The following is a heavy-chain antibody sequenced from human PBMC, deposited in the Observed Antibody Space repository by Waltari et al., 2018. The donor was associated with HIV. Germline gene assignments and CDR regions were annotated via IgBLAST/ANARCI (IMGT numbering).Heavy chain of an antibody. Sequence: QVQLQQWGAGLLKPSETLSLTCAVYGGSFSGYYWSWIRQPPGKGLEWIGEINHSGSTNYNPSLKSRVTISVDTAKNQFSLKLSSVTAADTAVYYCVRGVVVVPAARWFDPWGQGTLVTVSS. CDR3: VRGVVVVPAARWFDP. CDR1: GGSFSGYY. D-gene: IGHD2-2*01. CDR2: INHSGST. V-gene: IGHV4-34*01. J-gene: IGHJ5*02.